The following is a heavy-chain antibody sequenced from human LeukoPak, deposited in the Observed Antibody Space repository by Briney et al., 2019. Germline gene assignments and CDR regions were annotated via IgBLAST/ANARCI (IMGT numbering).Heavy chain of an antibody. D-gene: IGHD1-1*01. V-gene: IGHV3-48*03. CDR1: GFTFSSYE. CDR2: ISSGGTTI. Sequence: GGSLRLSCAASGFTFSSYEMNWVRQAPGKGLDWVSYISSGGTTIYSADSVRGRFTISRDNAKNSLYLQVNSLRAEDTAVYYCARGKRAYALGYWGQGTLVTVSS. CDR3: ARGKRAYALGY. J-gene: IGHJ4*02.